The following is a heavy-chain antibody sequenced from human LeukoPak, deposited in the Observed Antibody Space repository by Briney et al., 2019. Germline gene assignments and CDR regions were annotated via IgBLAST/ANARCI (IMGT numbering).Heavy chain of an antibody. CDR1: GYTLTELS. CDR3: ARSGIVGATYYFDY. Sequence: GASVKVSCKVSGYTLTELSMHWVRQAPGQGLEWMGGIIPIFGTANYAQKFQGRVTITTDESTSTAYMELSSLRSEDTAVYYCARSGIVGATYYFDYWGQGTLVTVSS. D-gene: IGHD1-26*01. J-gene: IGHJ4*02. V-gene: IGHV1-69*05. CDR2: IIPIFGTA.